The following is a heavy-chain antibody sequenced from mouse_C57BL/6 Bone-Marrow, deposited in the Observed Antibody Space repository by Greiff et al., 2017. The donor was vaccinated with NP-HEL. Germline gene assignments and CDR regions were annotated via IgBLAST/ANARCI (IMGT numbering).Heavy chain of an antibody. J-gene: IGHJ1*03. CDR2: IDPETGGT. CDR3: SYYGSSPWYFDV. Sequence: VQLQQSGAELVRPGASVTLSCKASGYTFTDYEMHWVKQTPVPGLEWIGAIDPETGGTAYNQKFKGKAILTADKSSSTAYMELRSLTSEDSAVYYCSYYGSSPWYFDVWGTGTTVTVSS. V-gene: IGHV1-15*01. CDR1: GYTFTDYE. D-gene: IGHD1-1*01.